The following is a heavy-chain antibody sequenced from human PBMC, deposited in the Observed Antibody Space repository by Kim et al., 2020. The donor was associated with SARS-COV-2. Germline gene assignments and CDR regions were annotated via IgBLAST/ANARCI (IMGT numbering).Heavy chain of an antibody. CDR3: ARPGARSVEH. J-gene: IGHJ4*02. D-gene: IGHD6-25*01. V-gene: IGHV3-7*01. CDR2: SAK. Sequence: SAKWLVDSVKGRFAISRDNARSSLYLQMDNLRAEDTAVYYCARPGARSVEHWGQGTLVTVSS.